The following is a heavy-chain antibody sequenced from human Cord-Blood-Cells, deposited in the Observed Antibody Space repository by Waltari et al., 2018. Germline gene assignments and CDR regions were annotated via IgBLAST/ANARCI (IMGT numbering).Heavy chain of an antibody. V-gene: IGHV4-39*01. CDR2: TYYSGST. CDR1: GGSISSSISY. D-gene: IGHD1-26*01. CDR3: ARRIVGATTGAFDI. J-gene: IGHJ3*02. Sequence: QLPLQESGPGLVTPSETLSLTCTVSGGSISSSISYWGWILQPPGKGLEWIGSTYYSGSTYYNPSLKSRVTISVDTSKNQFSLKLSSVTAADTAVYYCARRIVGATTGAFDIWGQGTMVTDSS.